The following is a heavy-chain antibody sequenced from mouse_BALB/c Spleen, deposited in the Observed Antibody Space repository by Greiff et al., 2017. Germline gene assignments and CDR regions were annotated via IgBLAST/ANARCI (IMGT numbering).Heavy chain of an antibody. CDR2: ISSGSSTI. D-gene: IGHD1-1*01. Sequence: EVQVVESGGGLVQPGGSRKLSCAASGFTFSSFGMHWVRQAPEKGLEWVAYISSGSSTIYYADTVKGRFTISRDNPKNTLFLQMTSLRSEDTAMYYCARSNYYGSSYYFDYWGQGTTLTVSS. CDR3: ARSNYYGSSYYFDY. J-gene: IGHJ2*01. V-gene: IGHV5-17*02. CDR1: GFTFSSFG.